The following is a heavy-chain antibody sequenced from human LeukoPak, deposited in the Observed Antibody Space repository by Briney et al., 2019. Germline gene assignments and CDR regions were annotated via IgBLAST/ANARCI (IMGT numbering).Heavy chain of an antibody. Sequence: GESLKISCKGSGYSFTSYWISWVRQMPGKGLEWMGRIDPSDSYTNYSPSFQGHVTVSADKSISTAYLQWSSLKASDTAMYYCARPSSGWYVLDYWGQGTLVTVSS. V-gene: IGHV5-10-1*01. CDR3: ARPSSGWYVLDY. J-gene: IGHJ4*02. CDR2: IDPSDSYT. CDR1: GYSFTSYW. D-gene: IGHD6-19*01.